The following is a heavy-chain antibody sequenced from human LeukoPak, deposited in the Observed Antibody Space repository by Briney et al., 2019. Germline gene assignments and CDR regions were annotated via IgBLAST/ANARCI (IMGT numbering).Heavy chain of an antibody. D-gene: IGHD6-19*01. CDR2: IYTSGST. Sequence: SETLSLTCTVSSYSISSSYYWGWIRQPPGKGLEWIGRIYTSGSTNYNPSLKSRVTISVDTSKNQFSLKLSSVTAADTAVYYCARGEGGGWYGGNYFDYWGQGTLVTVSS. CDR1: SYSISSSYY. J-gene: IGHJ4*02. V-gene: IGHV4-38-2*02. CDR3: ARGEGGGWYGGNYFDY.